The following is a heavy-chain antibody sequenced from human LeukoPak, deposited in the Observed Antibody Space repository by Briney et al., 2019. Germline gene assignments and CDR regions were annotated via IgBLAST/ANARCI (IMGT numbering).Heavy chain of an antibody. D-gene: IGHD3-10*01. Sequence: SETLSLTCAVYGGSFSGYYWSWIRQPPGKGLEWIGEINHSGSTNYNPSLKSRVTISVDTSKNQFSLKLSSVTAADTAVYYCAREPYGSGPFGAVWGKGTTVTISS. CDR2: INHSGST. CDR3: AREPYGSGPFGAV. V-gene: IGHV4-34*01. J-gene: IGHJ6*04. CDR1: GGSFSGYY.